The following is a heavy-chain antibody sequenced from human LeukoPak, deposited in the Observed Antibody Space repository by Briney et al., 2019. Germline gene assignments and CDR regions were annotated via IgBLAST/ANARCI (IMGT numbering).Heavy chain of an antibody. Sequence: RASVKVSCKASGYTFTSHHIHWVRQAPGQGHEWMGIINPSGGSTNYGQKFQGRVTMTRDMSTSTVYMELSSLRSDDTAVYYCARSTGGQLLFWGFAGAFDIWGQGTMVTVSS. CDR2: INPSGGST. CDR1: GYTFTSHH. D-gene: IGHD2-2*01. CDR3: ARSTGGQLLFWGFAGAFDI. V-gene: IGHV1-46*01. J-gene: IGHJ3*02.